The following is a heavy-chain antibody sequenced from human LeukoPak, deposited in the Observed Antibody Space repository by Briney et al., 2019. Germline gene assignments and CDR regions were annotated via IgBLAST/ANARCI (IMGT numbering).Heavy chain of an antibody. D-gene: IGHD3-10*01. J-gene: IGHJ2*01. CDR2: IYYSGST. Sequence: SETLSLTCTVSGGSISSNSYYWGWIRQPPGKGPEWIGSIYYSGSTYYNPSLKSRVTISVDTSKNQFSLKLSSVTAADTAVYYCAREYGLWFGDYWYFDLWGRGTLVTVSS. CDR1: GGSISSNSYY. CDR3: AREYGLWFGDYWYFDL. V-gene: IGHV4-39*07.